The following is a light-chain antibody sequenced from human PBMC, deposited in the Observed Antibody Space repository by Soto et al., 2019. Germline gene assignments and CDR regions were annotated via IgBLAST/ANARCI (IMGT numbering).Light chain of an antibody. CDR2: EVS. CDR1: SSDIGGYDY. J-gene: IGLJ1*01. V-gene: IGLV2-14*01. CDR3: TSYTSSSTNYV. Sequence: QSALTQPASVSGSPGQSITISCTGTSSDIGGYDYVSWYQQHPGKAPKLMIYEVSNRPSGVSNRFSGSKSGNTASLTISGLQAEDEADYYCTSYTSSSTNYVFGPGTKLTFL.